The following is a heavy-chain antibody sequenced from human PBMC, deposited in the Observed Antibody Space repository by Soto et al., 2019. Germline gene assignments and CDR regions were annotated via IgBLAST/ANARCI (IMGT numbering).Heavy chain of an antibody. J-gene: IGHJ4*02. V-gene: IGHV3-64*07. Sequence: EVQLAESGGGMVQPGGSLRLSCVASGFTFSSYDMHWVRQAPGKGLEYVSSISSNGGTTYYGDSVKGRFTISRDNSKNTLYLQMGSLRAEAMAVYYCVRRVSGNYDYGGQGTLVTVSS. D-gene: IGHD1-7*01. CDR3: VRRVSGNYDY. CDR1: GFTFSSYD. CDR2: ISSNGGTT.